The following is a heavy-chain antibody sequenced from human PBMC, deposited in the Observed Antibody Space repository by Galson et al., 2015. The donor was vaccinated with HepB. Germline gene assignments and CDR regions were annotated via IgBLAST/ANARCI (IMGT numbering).Heavy chain of an antibody. Sequence: SVKVSCKASGGTFSSYAISWVRQAPGQGLEWMGRIIPILGIANYAQKFQGRVTITADKSTSTAYMELSSLRSEDTAVYYCARVAVVAASYVFDYWGQGTLVTVSS. D-gene: IGHD2-15*01. CDR3: ARVAVVAASYVFDY. J-gene: IGHJ4*02. CDR2: IIPILGIA. CDR1: GGTFSSYA. V-gene: IGHV1-69*04.